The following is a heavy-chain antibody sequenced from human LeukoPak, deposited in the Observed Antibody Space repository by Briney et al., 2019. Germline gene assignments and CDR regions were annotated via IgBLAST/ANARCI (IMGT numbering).Heavy chain of an antibody. CDR3: ARGPPPDFDY. J-gene: IGHJ4*02. CDR1: GDSISSYY. V-gene: IGHV4-4*07. Sequence: SETLSLTCTVSGDSISSYYWSWIRQPAGKGLEWIGRIHPSGNTNYNPSLKSRVTLSADTSKNQFSLKLSSVTAADTAVYYCARGPPPDFDYWGRGTLVTVSS. CDR2: IHPSGNT.